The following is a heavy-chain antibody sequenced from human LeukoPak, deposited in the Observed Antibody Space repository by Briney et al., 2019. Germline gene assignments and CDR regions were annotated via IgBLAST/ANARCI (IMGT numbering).Heavy chain of an antibody. CDR3: ARAPYGDYAFDI. V-gene: IGHV3-7*01. CDR2: IKQDGSEK. D-gene: IGHD4-17*01. J-gene: IGHJ3*02. CDR1: GFTFSSDW. Sequence: GGSLRLSCAASGFTFSSDWMSWVRQAPGKGLEWVANIKQDGSEKYYVDSVKGRFTISRDNAKNSLYLQMNSLRAEDTAVYYCARAPYGDYAFDIWGQGTMVTVSS.